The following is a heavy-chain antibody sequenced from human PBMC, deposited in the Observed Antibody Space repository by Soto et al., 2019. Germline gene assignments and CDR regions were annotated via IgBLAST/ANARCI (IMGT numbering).Heavy chain of an antibody. CDR3: ARDRYDFWSGSDHYGLDV. V-gene: IGHV3-48*04. CDR1: GFTFSSYS. J-gene: IGHJ6*02. Sequence: GGSLRLSCAASGFTFSSYSMNWVRQAPGKGLEWVSYISSSGGLIYYADSVKGRFTISRDNARNSLYLQMRSLRAEDSAVYYCARDRYDFWSGSDHYGLDVWGQGTTVTVSS. D-gene: IGHD3-3*01. CDR2: ISSSGGLI.